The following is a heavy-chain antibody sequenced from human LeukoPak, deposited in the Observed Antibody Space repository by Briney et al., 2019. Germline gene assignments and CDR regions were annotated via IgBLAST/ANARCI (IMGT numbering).Heavy chain of an antibody. Sequence: SVKVSCKASGYTFTSYGINWVRQATGQGLEWMGWMNPNSGNTGYAQKFQGRVTMTRNTSISTAYMELSSLRSEDTAVYYCARGRDIVVVPAAWGPNYWGQGTLVTVSS. V-gene: IGHV1-8*02. CDR3: ARGRDIVVVPAAWGPNY. CDR2: MNPNSGNT. J-gene: IGHJ4*02. CDR1: GYTFTSYG. D-gene: IGHD2-2*01.